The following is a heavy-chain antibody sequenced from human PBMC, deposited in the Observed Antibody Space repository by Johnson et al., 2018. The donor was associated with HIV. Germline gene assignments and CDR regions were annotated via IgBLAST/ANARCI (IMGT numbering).Heavy chain of an antibody. D-gene: IGHD6-6*01. V-gene: IGHV3-30*04. Sequence: QVQLVESGGGVVQPGRSLRLSCAASGFTFSTYAMHWVRQVPGKGLEWVALISYDGSNKYYADSVKGRFTISRDNSKTTLFLHINSLRAEDTAVYYCARDRRSSFDIWGQGTIVAVSS. CDR2: ISYDGSNK. J-gene: IGHJ3*02. CDR3: ARDRRSSFDI. CDR1: GFTFSTYA.